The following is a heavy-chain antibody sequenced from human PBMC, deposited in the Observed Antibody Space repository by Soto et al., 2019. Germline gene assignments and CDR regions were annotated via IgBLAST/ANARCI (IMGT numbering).Heavy chain of an antibody. J-gene: IGHJ4*02. D-gene: IGHD5-18*01. CDR1: GGSISSYY. CDR3: ARLVDNYGHYYFDY. Sequence: SETLSLTCTVSGGSISSYYWSWIRQPPGKGLEWIGYIYYNVNTNYNPSLKSRVTISVDTSKNQFSLKLSSVTAADTAVYYCARLVDNYGHYYFDYWGQGILVTVSS. V-gene: IGHV4-59*08. CDR2: IYYNVNT.